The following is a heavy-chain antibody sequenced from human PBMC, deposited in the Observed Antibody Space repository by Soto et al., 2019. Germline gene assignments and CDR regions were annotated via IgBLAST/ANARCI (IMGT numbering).Heavy chain of an antibody. CDR1: GYTFTSYD. V-gene: IGHV1-8*01. D-gene: IGHD6-13*01. Sequence: QVQLVQSGAEVKKPGASVKVSCKASGYTFTSYDINWVRQATGQGLEWMGWMNPNSGNTGYAQKFQGRVTMTRNTSISTAYMELSSLGSEDTSVYYCARGPPIAAAGLMDYWGQGTLVTVSS. CDR3: ARGPPIAAAGLMDY. CDR2: MNPNSGNT. J-gene: IGHJ4*02.